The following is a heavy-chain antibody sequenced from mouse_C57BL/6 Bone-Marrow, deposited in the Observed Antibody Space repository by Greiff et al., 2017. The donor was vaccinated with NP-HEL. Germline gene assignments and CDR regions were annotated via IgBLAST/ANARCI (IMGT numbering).Heavy chain of an antibody. CDR2: IDPSDSYT. V-gene: IGHV1-59*01. J-gene: IGHJ3*01. Sequence: QVQLQQPGAELVRPGTSVKLSCKASGYTFTSYWMHWVKQSPGQGLEWIGVIDPSDSYTNYNQKFKGKATLTVDTSSSTAYMQLSSLTSEDSAVYYCARDTSMDEWFAYWGKGTLVTVSA. CDR3: ARDTSMDEWFAY. CDR1: GYTFTSYW. D-gene: IGHD2-10*02.